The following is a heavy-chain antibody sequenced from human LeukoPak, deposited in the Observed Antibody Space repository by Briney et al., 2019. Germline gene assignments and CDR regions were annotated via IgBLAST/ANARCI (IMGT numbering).Heavy chain of an antibody. J-gene: IGHJ6*03. V-gene: IGHV1-69*05. CDR3: ANAPYFYYYYMEV. D-gene: IGHD2-8*01. CDR1: GATFSNYA. Sequence: SVKVSCKASGATFSNYAINWVRQATGQGLEWVGGITPLFGTATYAQKFQGRITITTDESTSTDYMELSSLRPEDTAVYYCANAPYFYYYYMEVWGEGTTVTVSS. CDR2: ITPLFGTA.